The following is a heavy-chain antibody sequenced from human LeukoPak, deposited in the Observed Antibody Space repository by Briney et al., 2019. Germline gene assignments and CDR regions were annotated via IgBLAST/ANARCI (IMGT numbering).Heavy chain of an antibody. D-gene: IGHD5-18*01. CDR2: IYHSGST. CDR3: ARGTLQLLFDP. V-gene: IGHV4-30-2*01. Sequence: SETLSLTCTVSGGSISSGGYYWSWIRQPPGKGLEWIGYIYHSGSTYYNPSLKSRVTISVDRSKNQFSLKLSSVTAADTAVYYCARGTLQLLFDPWGQGTLVTVSS. CDR1: GGSISSGGYY. J-gene: IGHJ5*02.